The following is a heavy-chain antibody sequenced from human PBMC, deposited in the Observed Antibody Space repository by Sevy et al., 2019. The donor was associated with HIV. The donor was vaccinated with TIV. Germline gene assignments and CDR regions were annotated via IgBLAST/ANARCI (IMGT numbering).Heavy chain of an antibody. CDR2: INNGGST. CDR1: GFTFSNYA. CDR3: ASGDTTMITDLDY. Sequence: GGSLRLSCGASGFTFSNYAMSWVRQAPGKGPEWVSGINNGGSTYYEDSVEGRFTISRDNSKKMVVLQMNSLRAEDTAVYYCASGDTTMITDLDYWGQGALVTVSS. D-gene: IGHD5-18*01. J-gene: IGHJ4*02. V-gene: IGHV3-23*01.